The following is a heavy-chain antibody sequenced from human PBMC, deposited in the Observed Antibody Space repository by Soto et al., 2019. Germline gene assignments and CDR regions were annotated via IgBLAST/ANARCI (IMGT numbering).Heavy chain of an antibody. CDR1: GYTFTSYG. CDR2: ISAYNGNT. D-gene: IGHD2-2*01. CDR3: ASPVVPAAKGAFDI. V-gene: IGHV1-18*04. J-gene: IGHJ3*02. Sequence: ASVKVSCKASGYTFTSYGISWVRQAPGQGLEWMGWISAYNGNTNYAQKLQGRVTMTTDTSTSTAYMELRSLRPDDTAVYYCASPVVPAAKGAFDIWGQGTMVTVSS.